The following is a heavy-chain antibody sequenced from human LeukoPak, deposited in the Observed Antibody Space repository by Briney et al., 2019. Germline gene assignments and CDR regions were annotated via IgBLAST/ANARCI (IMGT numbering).Heavy chain of an antibody. CDR1: GYTFTSYG. CDR3: ARDSLGYSRAFDI. V-gene: IGHV1-18*01. J-gene: IGHJ3*02. D-gene: IGHD6-13*01. CDR2: ISAYNGNT. Sequence: GASVKVSCKASGYTFTSYGISWVRQAPGQGLEWMGWISAYNGNTNYAQKLQGRVTITRNTSISTAYMELSSLRSEDTAVYYCARDSLGYSRAFDIWGQGTMVTVSS.